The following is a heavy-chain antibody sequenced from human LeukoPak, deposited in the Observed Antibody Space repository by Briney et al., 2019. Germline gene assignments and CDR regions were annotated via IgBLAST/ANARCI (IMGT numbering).Heavy chain of an antibody. V-gene: IGHV1-18*01. CDR3: ARDDPFGRWHFDY. J-gene: IGHJ4*02. Sequence: ASVKVSCKASGYTFTSYGVNWVRQAPGQGLEWMGWISAYNGNINYAQKLQGRVTMTTDTSTSTAYMELRSLRSDDTAVYYCARDDPFGRWHFDYWGQGTLVTVSS. CDR2: ISAYNGNI. CDR1: GYTFTSYG. D-gene: IGHD5-24*01.